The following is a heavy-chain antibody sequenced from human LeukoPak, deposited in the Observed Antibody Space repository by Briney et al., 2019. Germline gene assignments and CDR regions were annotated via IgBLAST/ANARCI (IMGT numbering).Heavy chain of an antibody. J-gene: IGHJ4*02. V-gene: IGHV3-74*01. CDR1: GFSFSDYW. Sequence: GGSLRLSCAASGFSFSDYWMYWVRQAPGKGLVWVSRISSDGSSKNYADSVKGRFTISRDNAKNTHSLQMNSLRAEDTAVYYCARDRIGDSVIYFDSWGQGTLVTVSS. CDR2: ISSDGSSK. CDR3: ARDRIGDSVIYFDS. D-gene: IGHD4-17*01.